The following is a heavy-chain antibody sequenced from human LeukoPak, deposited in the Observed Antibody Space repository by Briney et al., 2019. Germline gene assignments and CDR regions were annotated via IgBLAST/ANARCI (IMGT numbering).Heavy chain of an antibody. CDR3: AKHYYDSSGYFYCFDY. Sequence: PGRSLRLSCAATGFAFSNSAMTWVRQGPGKGLEWVSGISGIVSGTYYADSVKGRFTISRDNSKNTLYLQMNSLRAEDTAVYYCAKHYYDSSGYFYCFDYWGQGTLVTVSS. V-gene: IGHV3-23*01. CDR1: GFAFSNSA. D-gene: IGHD3-22*01. J-gene: IGHJ4*02. CDR2: ISGIVSGT.